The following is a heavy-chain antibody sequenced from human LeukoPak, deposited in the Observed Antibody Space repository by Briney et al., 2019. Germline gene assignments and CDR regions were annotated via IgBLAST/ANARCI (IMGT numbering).Heavy chain of an antibody. J-gene: IGHJ6*02. CDR3: ASRPEYCSGNSCYSYGMDV. CDR2: IYYSGST. D-gene: IGHD2-15*01. Sequence: SETLSLTCTVSGGSISSYYWSWIRQPPGKGLEWIGYIYYSGSTNYNPSLKSRVTISVDTSKNQFSLKLSSVTAADTAVYYCASRPEYCSGNSCYSYGMDVWGQGTTVTVSS. CDR1: GGSISSYY. V-gene: IGHV4-59*08.